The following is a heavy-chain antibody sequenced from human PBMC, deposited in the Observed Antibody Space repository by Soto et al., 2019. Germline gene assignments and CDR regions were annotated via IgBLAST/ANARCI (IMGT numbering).Heavy chain of an antibody. Sequence: GVSLRLSSAASGFTLSSYCMHWVRQAPGPGLEWVAVIWYDGSNKYYADSVKGRFTISRDNSKNTLYLQMNSLRAEDTAVYYCARTPEGDCTNGVCKAGYFDYWGQGTLVTVSS. CDR2: IWYDGSNK. CDR3: ARTPEGDCTNGVCKAGYFDY. CDR1: GFTLSSYC. V-gene: IGHV3-33*01. J-gene: IGHJ4*02. D-gene: IGHD2-8*01.